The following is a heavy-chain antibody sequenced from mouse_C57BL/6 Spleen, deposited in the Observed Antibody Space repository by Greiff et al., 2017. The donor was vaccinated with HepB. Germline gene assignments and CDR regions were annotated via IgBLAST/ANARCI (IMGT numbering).Heavy chain of an antibody. D-gene: IGHD2-4*01. J-gene: IGHJ1*03. Sequence: VQLQQSGPELVKPGASVKISCKASGYTFTDYYMNWVKQSHGKSLEWIGDINPNNGGTSYNQKFKGKATLTVDKSSSTAYMELRSLTSEDSAVYYCARRYDYDVYFDVWGTGTTVTVSS. CDR1: GYTFTDYY. V-gene: IGHV1-26*01. CDR2: INPNNGGT. CDR3: ARRYDYDVYFDV.